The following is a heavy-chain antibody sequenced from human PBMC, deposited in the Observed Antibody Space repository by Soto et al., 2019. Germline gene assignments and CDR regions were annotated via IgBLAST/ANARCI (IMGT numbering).Heavy chain of an antibody. D-gene: IGHD3-22*01. V-gene: IGHV4-38-2*01. Sequence: SETLSLTCAVSNYSISNDHYWGWIRQPPGEGLEWIGTIYHSGSSYNNPSLRGRLTISVDTSKNQFSLQLNSVTSADTAVYHCARVVHDSSGSYFDYWVQGTLVTVSS. CDR3: ARVVHDSSGSYFDY. J-gene: IGHJ4*02. CDR1: NYSISNDHY. CDR2: IYHSGSS.